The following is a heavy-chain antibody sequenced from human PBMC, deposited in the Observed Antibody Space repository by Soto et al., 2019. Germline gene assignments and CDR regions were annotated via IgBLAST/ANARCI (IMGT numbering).Heavy chain of an antibody. Sequence: QLQLQESGPGLVKASETLSLTCIVSGGSISEKYWNWVRQPPGKGLEWIGLIFANGHTDYNPSLKCRVTLSVDASKNQFALRLKSMTAADTAGYYCVASLAASGLNWRDPWVRGTMVAVSS. D-gene: IGHD6-13*01. CDR3: VASLAASGLNWRDP. J-gene: IGHJ5*02. CDR2: IFANGHT. CDR1: GGSISEKY. V-gene: IGHV4-4*07.